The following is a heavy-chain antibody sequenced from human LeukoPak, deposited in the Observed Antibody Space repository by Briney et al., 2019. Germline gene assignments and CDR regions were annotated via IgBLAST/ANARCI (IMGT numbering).Heavy chain of an antibody. CDR3: AVMVRGVRFDY. Sequence: GASVKVSCKASGYTFTSYYMHWVRQAPGQGLEWMGIINPSGGSTSYAQKFQGRVTMTRDTCTSTVYMELSSLRSEDTAVYYCAVMVRGVRFDYWGQGTLVTVSS. D-gene: IGHD3-10*01. CDR2: INPSGGST. V-gene: IGHV1-46*01. J-gene: IGHJ4*02. CDR1: GYTFTSYY.